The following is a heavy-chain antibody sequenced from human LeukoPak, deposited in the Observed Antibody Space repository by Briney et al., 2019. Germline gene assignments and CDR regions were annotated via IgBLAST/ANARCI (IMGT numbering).Heavy chain of an antibody. J-gene: IGHJ5*02. D-gene: IGHD3-3*01. CDR2: IYYSGST. Sequence: SETLSLTCTVSGGSISSGDYYWSWIRQPPGKGLEWIGYIYYSGSTYYNPSLKSRVTISVDTSKNQFPLKLSSVTAADTAVYYCARGVTIFGVARAWFDPWGQGTLVTVSS. V-gene: IGHV4-30-4*08. CDR3: ARGVTIFGVARAWFDP. CDR1: GGSISSGDYY.